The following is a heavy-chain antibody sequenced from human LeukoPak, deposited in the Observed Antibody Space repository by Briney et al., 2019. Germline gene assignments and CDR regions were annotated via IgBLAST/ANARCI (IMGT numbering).Heavy chain of an antibody. CDR1: GYTFTSYG. Sequence: GASVKVSCKASGYTFTSYGINWVRQAPGQGLEWMGWISAYNGKTNYAQKFRGRVTMTRDTSTRTAYMDLRSLRSDDTALYSCARAEVGLTVVSVALTHFQHWGQGTLVIVSS. V-gene: IGHV1-18*01. J-gene: IGHJ1*01. CDR3: ARAEVGLTVVSVALTHFQH. D-gene: IGHD2-2*01. CDR2: ISAYNGKT.